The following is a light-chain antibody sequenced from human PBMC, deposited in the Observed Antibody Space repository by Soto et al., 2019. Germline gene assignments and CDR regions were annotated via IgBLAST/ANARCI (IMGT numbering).Light chain of an antibody. Sequence: EIVVTQSPATLSVSPGERATLSCRASQSVGNNFAWYQQKPGQAPRLLIFATSTRATGVPARFSGSGSGTEFTLPISSLQSEDFAGYYCQQYGDWPLTFGGGAKVEIE. CDR1: QSVGNN. V-gene: IGKV3-15*01. CDR3: QQYGDWPLT. CDR2: ATS. J-gene: IGKJ4*01.